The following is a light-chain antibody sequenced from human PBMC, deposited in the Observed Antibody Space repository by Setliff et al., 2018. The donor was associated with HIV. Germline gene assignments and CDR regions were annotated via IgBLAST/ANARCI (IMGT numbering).Light chain of an antibody. CDR3: FSYTGDVNYVL. CDR1: SNDIGKYNL. CDR2: EVT. Sequence: QSALTQPASVSASPGQSITISCTGTSNDIGKYNLVSWYQQHTNRAPKLIIFEVTQRPSGVSNRFSGSKSGETASLTISGLQAEYEADYFCFSYTGDVNYVLFGGGT. J-gene: IGLJ2*01. V-gene: IGLV2-23*02.